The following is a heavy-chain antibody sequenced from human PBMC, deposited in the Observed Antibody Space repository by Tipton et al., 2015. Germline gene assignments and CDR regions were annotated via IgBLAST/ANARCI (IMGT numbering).Heavy chain of an antibody. CDR3: ARGLTAVDYFDY. J-gene: IGHJ4*02. CDR1: GGSISSGDYY. CDR2: IYYSGST. D-gene: IGHD6-13*01. Sequence: TLSLTCTVSGGSISSGDYYWSWIRQPPGKGLERIGYIYYSGSTYYNPSLKSRVTISVDTSKNQFSLKLSSVTAADTAVYYCARGLTAVDYFDYWGQGTLVTVSS. V-gene: IGHV4-30-4*01.